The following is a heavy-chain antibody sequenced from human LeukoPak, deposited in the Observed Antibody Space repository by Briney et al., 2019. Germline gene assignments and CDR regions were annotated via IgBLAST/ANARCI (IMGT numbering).Heavy chain of an antibody. D-gene: IGHD5-12*01. CDR3: SRDRLGGLDY. CDR1: GFTFSGST. Sequence: PGGSLRLSCAASGFTFSGSTMHWVRQASGKGLEWVGRIRSKANSYATAYAASVKGRFTISRDNAKNPVYLQMNTLRPEDTAVYYCSRDRLGGLDYWGQGTLVTVSS. J-gene: IGHJ4*02. CDR2: IRSKANSYAT. V-gene: IGHV3-73*01.